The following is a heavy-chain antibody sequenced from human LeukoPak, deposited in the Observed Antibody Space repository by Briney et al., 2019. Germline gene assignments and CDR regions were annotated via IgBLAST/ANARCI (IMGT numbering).Heavy chain of an antibody. V-gene: IGHV4-34*01. CDR1: GGSFSGYY. Sequence: PSETLSLTCAVYGGSFSGYYWSWIRRPPGKGLEWIGEINHSGSTNYNPSLKSRVTISVDTSKNQFSLKLSSVTAADTAVYYCARFQTYYYDSSGTWAAGYYFDYWGQGTLVTVSS. J-gene: IGHJ4*02. CDR3: ARFQTYYYDSSGTWAAGYYFDY. CDR2: INHSGST. D-gene: IGHD3-22*01.